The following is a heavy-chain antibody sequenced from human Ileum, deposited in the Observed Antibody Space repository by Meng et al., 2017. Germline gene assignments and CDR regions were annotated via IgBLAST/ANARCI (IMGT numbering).Heavy chain of an antibody. CDR3: ATKRSGAAAIDY. J-gene: IGHJ4*02. CDR2: IKQDGSEK. V-gene: IGHV3-7*01. Sequence: GGSLRLSCAASGITFSSYWMSWVRQVPGKGLEWVANIKQDGSEKYYVDSVKGRFTISRDNAKNSLYLQMNSLRAEDTAVYYCATKRSGAAAIDYWGQGTLVTVSS. CDR1: GITFSSYW. D-gene: IGHD6-13*01.